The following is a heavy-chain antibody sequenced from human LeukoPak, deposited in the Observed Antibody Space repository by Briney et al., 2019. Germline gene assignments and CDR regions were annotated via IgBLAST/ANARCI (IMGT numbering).Heavy chain of an antibody. CDR2: ISYDGSNK. V-gene: IGHV3-30*18. CDR1: GFTFDDYA. J-gene: IGHJ4*02. Sequence: GGSLRLSCAASGFTFDDYAMHWVRQAPGKGLEWVAVISYDGSNKYYADSVKGRFTISRDNSKNTLYLQMNSLRAVDTAVYYCAKDGEAFVVVVAATPDYWGQGTLVTVSS. D-gene: IGHD2-15*01. CDR3: AKDGEAFVVVVAATPDY.